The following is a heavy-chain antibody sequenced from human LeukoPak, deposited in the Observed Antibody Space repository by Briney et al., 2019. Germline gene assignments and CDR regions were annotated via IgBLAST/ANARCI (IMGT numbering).Heavy chain of an antibody. V-gene: IGHV3-23*01. Sequence: GGSLRLSCVGSGFTSIAYALTWARQTPGKGLEWVSGISGGGVTTYYADSVKGRFTISRDNSKNTLYLQMNSLRADDTAMYYCARNQQLGGHSYYYYGMDVWGQGTTVTVSS. CDR3: ARNQQLGGHSYYYYGMDV. D-gene: IGHD3-16*01. CDR1: GFTSIAYA. J-gene: IGHJ6*02. CDR2: ISGGGVTT.